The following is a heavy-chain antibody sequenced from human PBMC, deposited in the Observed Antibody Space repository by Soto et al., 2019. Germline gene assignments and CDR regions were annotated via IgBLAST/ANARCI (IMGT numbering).Heavy chain of an antibody. V-gene: IGHV3-23*01. Sequence: LRLSCVASGFTFSSYAMSWVRQVPGKGLEWVSTISDAAGSAYYVDSVKGRFTISRDNSKKTLYLQMNSLRAEDSAVYYCARPYGGKIGDAPDLWGPGTMVTVS. CDR2: ISDAAGSA. CDR3: ARPYGGKIGDAPDL. D-gene: IGHD4-17*01. CDR1: GFTFSSYA. J-gene: IGHJ3*01.